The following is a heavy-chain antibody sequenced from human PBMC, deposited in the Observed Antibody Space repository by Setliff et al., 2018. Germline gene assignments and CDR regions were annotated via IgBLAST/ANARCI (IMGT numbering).Heavy chain of an antibody. Sequence: PSETLSLTCGVYGGSFSGYYWGWIRQPPGKGLEWIGSIYHSGSTYYNPSLKSRVTISVDTSKNQFSLNVRSVTAADTAIYYCAKGRGEMDSWGQGILVTVSS. D-gene: IGHD3-10*01. V-gene: IGHV4-34*01. CDR3: AKGRGEMDS. J-gene: IGHJ4*02. CDR2: IYHSGST. CDR1: GGSFSGYY.